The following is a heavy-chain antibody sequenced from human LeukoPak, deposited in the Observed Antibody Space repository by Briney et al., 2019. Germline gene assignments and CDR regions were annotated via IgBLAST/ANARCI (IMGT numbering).Heavy chain of an antibody. D-gene: IGHD6-13*01. CDR3: ARGAADDAFDI. CDR1: GFPFSTSGMR. J-gene: IGHJ3*02. Sequence: ESGPALVKPTQTLTLTCAISGFPFSTSGMRVRWIRQPPGKALEWLARIDWDDDKFYSTSLKTRLTISKDTSKNQVVLTMTNMDPVDTATYYCARGAADDAFDIWGQGTMVTVSS. V-gene: IGHV2-70*04. CDR2: IDWDDDK.